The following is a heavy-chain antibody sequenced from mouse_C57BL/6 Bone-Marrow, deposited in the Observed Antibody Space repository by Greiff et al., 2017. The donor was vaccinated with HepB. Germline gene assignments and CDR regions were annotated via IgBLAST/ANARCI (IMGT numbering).Heavy chain of an antibody. CDR2: IWSGGST. CDR1: GFSLTSYG. V-gene: IGHV2-2*01. J-gene: IGHJ2*01. CDR3: ARKSPSFITTVVNY. D-gene: IGHD1-1*01. Sequence: QVQLKESGPGLVQPSQSLSITCTVSGFSLTSYGVHWVRQSPGKGLEWLGVIWSGGSTDYNAAFISRLSISKDNPKSQVFFKMNSLQADDTAIYYCARKSPSFITTVVNYWGQGTTLTVSS.